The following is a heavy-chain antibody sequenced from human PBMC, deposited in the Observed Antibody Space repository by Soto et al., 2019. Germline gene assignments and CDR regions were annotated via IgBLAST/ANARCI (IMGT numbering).Heavy chain of an antibody. CDR1: GFAFSRFP. CDR3: ATMAGTYPY. Sequence: GSLRLSCAASGFAFSRFPMHWVRQAPGKGLVWVSRIDPDGSDTTYADSVKGRFTISRDNAKDIVYLQMSSLRAEDTALYYCATMAGTYPYWGQGTLVTVSS. J-gene: IGHJ4*02. CDR2: IDPDGSDT. D-gene: IGHD1-26*01. V-gene: IGHV3-74*01.